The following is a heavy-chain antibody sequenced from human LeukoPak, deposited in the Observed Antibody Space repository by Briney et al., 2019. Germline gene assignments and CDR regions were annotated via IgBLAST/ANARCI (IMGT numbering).Heavy chain of an antibody. CDR2: IYYSGST. Sequence: PSETLSLTCSVSSGSISGQYWTWIRQPPGKRLEWIGYIYYSGSTNYNPSLKSRVTISIDTSKNQFSLKVRSVTAADTAVYYCARVYDFWSGYSEGAFDIWGQGTMVTVSS. D-gene: IGHD3-3*01. V-gene: IGHV4-59*11. J-gene: IGHJ3*02. CDR3: ARVYDFWSGYSEGAFDI. CDR1: SGSISGQY.